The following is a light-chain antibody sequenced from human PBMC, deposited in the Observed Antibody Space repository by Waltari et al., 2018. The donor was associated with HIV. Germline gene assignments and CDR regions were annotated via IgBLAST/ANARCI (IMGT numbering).Light chain of an antibody. CDR2: RNN. CDR1: RSNIGSKY. CDR3: TAWDDSLSGVV. Sequence: QSVLTQPPSASGTPGQRVTISCSGSRSNIGSKYVYWYQQRPGTAPKLLIYRNNQRPSGVPVRFSGSKSGTSASLAISGLRSEDEADYYCTAWDDSLSGVVFGGGTKLTVL. J-gene: IGLJ2*01. V-gene: IGLV1-47*01.